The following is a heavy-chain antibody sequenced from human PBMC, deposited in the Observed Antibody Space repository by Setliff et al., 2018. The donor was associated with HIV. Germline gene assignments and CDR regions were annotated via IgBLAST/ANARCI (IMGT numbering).Heavy chain of an antibody. J-gene: IGHJ4*02. V-gene: IGHV4-4*07. D-gene: IGHD3-3*01. CDR1: AYAFTAGYL. CDR3: ARLPAYYDFWSGYYRDRVFDY. Sequence: PSETLSLTCSVSAYAFTAGYLWNWIRQPAGKGLEWIGRISSRGSTTYNPSLKSRVSVSIGPSKNQFSLKLSSVTAADTAVYYCARLPAYYDFWSGYYRDRVFDYWGQGTLVTVSS. CDR2: ISSRGST.